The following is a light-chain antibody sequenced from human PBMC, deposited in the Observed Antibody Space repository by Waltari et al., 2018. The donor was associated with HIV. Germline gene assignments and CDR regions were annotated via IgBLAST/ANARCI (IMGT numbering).Light chain of an antibody. CDR2: DNN. V-gene: IGLV1-51*01. CDR3: GTWDSSLSARV. Sequence: QSVLTQPPSVSAAPGQKVTISCSGSSSTTGNNYVSWYQQRPGTAPKLLIYDNNQRPSGIPDRYAGSKSGTSATLGITGLQTGDEADYYCGTWDSSLSARVFGGGTKVTVL. J-gene: IGLJ3*02. CDR1: SSTTGNNY.